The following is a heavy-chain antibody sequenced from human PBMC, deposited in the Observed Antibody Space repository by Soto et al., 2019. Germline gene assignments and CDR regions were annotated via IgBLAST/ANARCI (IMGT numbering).Heavy chain of an antibody. Sequence: GASVKVSCKASGYNFSDYYIHWVRQAPGQGLEWMGWINPNSDAINYAQKFQGGVTMTGDTSISTAYMELSRLTSDDTAVYYCARDKFYDSGGYYYDYWGQGTLVTVSS. D-gene: IGHD3-22*01. CDR3: ARDKFYDSGGYYYDY. J-gene: IGHJ4*02. V-gene: IGHV1-2*02. CDR2: INPNSDAI. CDR1: GYNFSDYY.